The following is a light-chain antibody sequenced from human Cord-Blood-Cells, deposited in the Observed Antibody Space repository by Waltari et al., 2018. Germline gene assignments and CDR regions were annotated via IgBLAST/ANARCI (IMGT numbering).Light chain of an antibody. CDR1: QSVSSN. J-gene: IGKJ3*01. V-gene: IGKV3-15*01. CDR2: GAS. CDR3: QQYNNWPPIT. Sequence: EIVMTQSPATLSVSPGERATLSCRASQSVSSNLARYQQQPGKAPRLLIYGASTRATGIPARFSGSGSGTEFTLTISSLQSEDFAVYYCQQYNNWPPITFGPGTKVDIK.